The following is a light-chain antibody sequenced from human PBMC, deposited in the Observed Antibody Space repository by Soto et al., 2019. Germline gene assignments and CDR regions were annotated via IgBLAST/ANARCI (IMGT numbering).Light chain of an antibody. CDR3: SSYTSSTTLDVV. CDR1: SSDVGGHNY. J-gene: IGLJ2*01. V-gene: IGLV2-14*01. CDR2: EVT. Sequence: QSALTQPASVSGSPGQSITISCTGTSSDVGGHNYVSWYQQHPGTAPKLMIYEVTNRPSGVSNRFSGSKSGNTASLTISGLQAEDEADYYCSSYTSSTTLDVVFGGGTSSPS.